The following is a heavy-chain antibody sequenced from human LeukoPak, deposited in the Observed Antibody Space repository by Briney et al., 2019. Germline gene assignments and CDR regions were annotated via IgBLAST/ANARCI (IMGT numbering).Heavy chain of an antibody. J-gene: IGHJ4*02. CDR1: GGSVSSCSYY. Sequence: SETLSLTCTVSGGSVSSCSYYWSWIRQPPGKGLEWIGYIYYSGSTNYNPSLKSRVTISVDTSKNQFSLKLSSVTAADTAVYYCARFRGAIFGATYHDYWGQGTLVTVSS. D-gene: IGHD3-3*01. CDR2: IYYSGST. CDR3: ARFRGAIFGATYHDY. V-gene: IGHV4-61*01.